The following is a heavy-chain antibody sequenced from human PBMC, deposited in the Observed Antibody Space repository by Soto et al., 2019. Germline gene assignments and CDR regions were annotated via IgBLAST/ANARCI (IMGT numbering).Heavy chain of an antibody. CDR1: GFTVSSNY. CDR3: ARKGRLWEFDY. V-gene: IGHV3-53*01. J-gene: IGHJ4*02. CDR2: IYSGGST. Sequence: GGSLRLSCAASGFTVSSNYMSWVRQAPGKGLEWVSVIYSGGSTYYADSVKGRFTISRDNSKNTLYLQMNSLRAEDTAVYYCARKGRLWEFDYWGQGTLVTVSS. D-gene: IGHD5-18*01.